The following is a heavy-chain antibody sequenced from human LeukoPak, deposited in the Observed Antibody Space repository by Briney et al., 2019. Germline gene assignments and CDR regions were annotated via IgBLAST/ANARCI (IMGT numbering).Heavy chain of an antibody. CDR1: GYTFTSYA. V-gene: IGHV1-3*01. Sequence: GSVKVSCKASGYTFTSYAMHWVRQAPGQRLEWMGWINAGNGNTKYSQKFQGRVTITRDTSASTAYMELSGLISEDTAVYYCARSGGDSFDYWGQGTLVTVSS. J-gene: IGHJ4*02. CDR2: INAGNGNT. D-gene: IGHD2-21*01. CDR3: ARSGGDSFDY.